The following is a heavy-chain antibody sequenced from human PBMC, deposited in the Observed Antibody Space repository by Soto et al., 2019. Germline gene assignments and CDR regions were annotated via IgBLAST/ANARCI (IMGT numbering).Heavy chain of an antibody. CDR3: ARGHSRGWYFDY. CDR2: INAGNGNT. Sequence: QVQLVQSGAEVKKPGASVKVSCKASGYTFTSYAMHWVRQAPGQRLEWMGWINAGNGNTKYSRKFKGRVTITRDTSASTAYMELRSLRPEDTAVYYCARGHSRGWYFDYWGQGTLVTVPS. V-gene: IGHV1-3*01. CDR1: GYTFTSYA. D-gene: IGHD6-19*01. J-gene: IGHJ4*02.